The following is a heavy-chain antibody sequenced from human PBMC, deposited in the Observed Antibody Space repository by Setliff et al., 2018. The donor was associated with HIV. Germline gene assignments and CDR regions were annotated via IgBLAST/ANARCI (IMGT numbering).Heavy chain of an antibody. CDR2: IYSDGNT. Sequence: SCAASGFTVSSYYMSWVRQAPGKGLEWVSTIYSDGNTHHADSVKGRFTLSRDNSENALFLQMNSLRPEDTAVYYCARLRPYNSALDYWGQGTLVTVSS. J-gene: IGHJ4*02. D-gene: IGHD3-10*01. CDR1: GFTVSSYY. V-gene: IGHV3-66*02. CDR3: ARLRPYNSALDY.